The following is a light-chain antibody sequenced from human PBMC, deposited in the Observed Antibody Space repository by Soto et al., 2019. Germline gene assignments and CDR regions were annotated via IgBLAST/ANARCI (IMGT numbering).Light chain of an antibody. Sequence: EIVRTQSPGNLSWSPGERCPLPCRGSQSVSSRLAWYQQKPGQAPRLLISGASSRATGIPDRLSGSGSGTDFTLTISRLEPEDFALYYCQHYVERSPITFGQGTRLEIK. J-gene: IGKJ5*01. V-gene: IGKV3-20*01. CDR3: QHYVERSPIT. CDR1: QSVSSR. CDR2: GAS.